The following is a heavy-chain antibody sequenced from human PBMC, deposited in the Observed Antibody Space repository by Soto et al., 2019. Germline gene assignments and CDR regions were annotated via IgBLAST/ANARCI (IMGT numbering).Heavy chain of an antibody. CDR2: IYSGGST. D-gene: IGHD3-10*01. CDR1: GFTVSSNY. CDR3: ARVVAYYYYGMDV. V-gene: IGHV3-53*01. Sequence: GGSLRLSCAASGFTVSSNYMSWVRQAPGKGLEWVSVIYSGGSTYYADSVKGRFTISRGNSKNTLYLQMNSLRAEDTAVYYCARVVAYYYYGMDVWGQGTTVTVSS. J-gene: IGHJ6*02.